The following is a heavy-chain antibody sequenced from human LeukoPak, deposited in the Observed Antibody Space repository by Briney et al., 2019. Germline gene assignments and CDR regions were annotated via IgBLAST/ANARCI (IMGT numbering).Heavy chain of an antibody. D-gene: IGHD5-24*01. V-gene: IGHV3-30*03. CDR2: ISYDGNSK. Sequence: PGGSLRLSCAGSGFTFSTYVIHWVRQAPGKGLEWAALISYDGNSKYYADSVKGRFTISRDNSKNTLFLQMNSLTAEDTAMYYCTRTFLSGDGYKVGYFDYWGQGTLVTVSS. J-gene: IGHJ4*02. CDR3: TRTFLSGDGYKVGYFDY. CDR1: GFTFSTYV.